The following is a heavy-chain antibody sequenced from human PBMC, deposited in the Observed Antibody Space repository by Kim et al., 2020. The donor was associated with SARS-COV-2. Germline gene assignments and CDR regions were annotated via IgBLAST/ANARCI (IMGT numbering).Heavy chain of an antibody. CDR1: GGSFSGYY. D-gene: IGHD6-6*01. V-gene: IGHV4-34*01. CDR3: ARGIAARGGWFDP. J-gene: IGHJ5*02. Sequence: SETLSLTCAVYGGSFSGYYWSWIRQPPGKGLEWIGEINHSGSTNYNPSLKSRVTISVDTSKNQFSLKLSSVTAADTAVYYCARGIAARGGWFDPWGQGTLVTVSS. CDR2: INHSGST.